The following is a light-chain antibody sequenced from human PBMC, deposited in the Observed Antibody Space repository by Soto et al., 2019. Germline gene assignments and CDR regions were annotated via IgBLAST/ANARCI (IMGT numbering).Light chain of an antibody. J-gene: IGKJ4*01. Sequence: EIVLTQSPATLSLSQGEKAPLSCRAVQGVTTFLAWNQQKPGQAPSLLIYNTSNRATGAPARFSGSGSGTDFTLTISTLEPEDFAVYYCQQRSNWPLTFGGGTKVEIK. CDR2: NTS. V-gene: IGKV3-11*01. CDR3: QQRSNWPLT. CDR1: QGVTTF.